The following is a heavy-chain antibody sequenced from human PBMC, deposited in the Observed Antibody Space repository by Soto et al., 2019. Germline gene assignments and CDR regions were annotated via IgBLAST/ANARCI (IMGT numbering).Heavy chain of an antibody. CDR2: ISAYNGNT. J-gene: IGHJ4*02. V-gene: IGHV1-18*01. D-gene: IGHD3-10*01. CDR1: GYTFTSYG. CDR3: ARDEFIEVRGTEFLDLDY. Sequence: GASVKVSCKASGYTFTSYGISWVRQAPGQGLEWMGWISAYNGNTNYAQKLQGRVTMTTDTSTSTAYMELRSLRSDDTAVYYCARDEFIEVRGTEFLDLDYWGQGTLVTVSS.